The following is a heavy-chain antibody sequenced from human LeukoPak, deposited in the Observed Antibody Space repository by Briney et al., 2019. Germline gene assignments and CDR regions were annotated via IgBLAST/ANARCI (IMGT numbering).Heavy chain of an antibody. Sequence: GRSLRLPCAASGFTFSSYAMHWVRQPPPKGLEGMAVISYDGSNKYYADSVKGRFTIHRENSKNTLYLQMNSLRAEGTAVYYCASDLGDTAALSAYHWFDPWGQGTLVTVSS. J-gene: IGHJ5*02. V-gene: IGHV3-30*04. CDR3: ASDLGDTAALSAYHWFDP. D-gene: IGHD6-13*01. CDR1: GFTFSSYA. CDR2: ISYDGSNK.